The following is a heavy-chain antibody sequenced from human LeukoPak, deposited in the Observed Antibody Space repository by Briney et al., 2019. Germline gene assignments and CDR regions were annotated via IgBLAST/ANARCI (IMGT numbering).Heavy chain of an antibody. V-gene: IGHV3-48*01. CDR3: AKDRTYYYDSSDPLAY. CDR1: GFTFSSYS. J-gene: IGHJ4*02. D-gene: IGHD3-22*01. Sequence: PGGSLRLSCAASGFTFSSYSMNWVRQAPGKGLEWVSYISSSSSTIYYADSVKGRFTISRDNSKNTLYLQMNSLRAEDTAVYYCAKDRTYYYDSSDPLAYWGQGTLVTVSS. CDR2: ISSSSSTI.